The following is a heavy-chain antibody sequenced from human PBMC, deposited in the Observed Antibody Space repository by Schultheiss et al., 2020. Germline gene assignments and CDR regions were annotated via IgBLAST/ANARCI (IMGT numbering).Heavy chain of an antibody. V-gene: IGHV2-5*02. CDR1: GFSLSTSGVG. CDR3: ARTEYSSPEGWFDP. CDR2: IYWDDDK. J-gene: IGHJ5*02. D-gene: IGHD6-6*01. Sequence: SGPTLVKPTQTLTLTCTFSGFSLSTSGVGVGWIRQPPGKALEWLALIYWDDDKRYSPSLKSRLTITKDTSKNQVVLTMTNMDPVDTATYYCARTEYSSPEGWFDPWGQGTLVTGSS.